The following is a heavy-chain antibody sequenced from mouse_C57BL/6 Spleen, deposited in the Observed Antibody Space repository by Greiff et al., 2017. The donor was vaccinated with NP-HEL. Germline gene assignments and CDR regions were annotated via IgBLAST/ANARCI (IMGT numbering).Heavy chain of an antibody. V-gene: IGHV1-58*01. D-gene: IGHD2-4*01. CDR1: GYTFTSYG. Sequence: DVKLQESGAELVRPGSSVKMSCKTSGYTFTSYGINWVKQRPGLGLEWIGYIYIGNGYTEYNEKYKGKATLTSDTYSSTAYMQLSSLTSEDSAIYSCARAGDYDDYWYCDVWGTGTTVTVSS. CDR3: ARAGDYDDYWYCDV. CDR2: IYIGNGYT. J-gene: IGHJ1*03.